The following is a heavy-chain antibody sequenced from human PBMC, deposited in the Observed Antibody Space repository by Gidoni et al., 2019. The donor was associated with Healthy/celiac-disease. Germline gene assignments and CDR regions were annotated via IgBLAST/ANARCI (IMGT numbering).Heavy chain of an antibody. J-gene: IGHJ5*02. CDR3: ARVHIYYYGSGSYTNWFDP. V-gene: IGHV4-34*01. CDR1: GGSFSGYS. Sequence: QVQLQQWGAGLLKPSETLSLTCAVYGGSFSGYSWSWIRQPPGKGLDWIVEINHSGSTNYNPSLKSRVTISVDTSKNQFSLKLSSVTAADTAVYYCARVHIYYYGSGSYTNWFDPWGQGTLVTVSS. D-gene: IGHD3-10*01. CDR2: INHSGST.